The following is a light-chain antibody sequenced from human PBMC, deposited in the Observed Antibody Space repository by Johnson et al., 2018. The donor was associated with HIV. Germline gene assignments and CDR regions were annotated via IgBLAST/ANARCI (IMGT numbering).Light chain of an antibody. CDR2: END. CDR1: SSNIGNHY. V-gene: IGLV1-51*02. CDR3: GTWDTSLSAGV. J-gene: IGLJ1*01. Sequence: QSVLTQPPSVSAAPGQKVTISCSGSSSNIGNHYVSWYQHLPGTAPKLLIYENDKRPSGIPDRFSGSTSGPSATLGITGLQTGDEVDYYCGTWDTSLSAGVFGTGTRVTVL.